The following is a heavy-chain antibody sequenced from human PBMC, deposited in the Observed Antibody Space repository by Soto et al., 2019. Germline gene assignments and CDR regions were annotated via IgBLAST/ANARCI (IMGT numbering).Heavy chain of an antibody. CDR1: GFMFSSYG. V-gene: IGHV3-33*01. J-gene: IGHJ6*02. Sequence: VQLVESGGGVVQPGRSLRLSCAASGFMFSSYGMHWVRQAPGKGLEWVAVIWYDGSNDDYVDSVKGRFTISRDNSNNMLYLEMNRLRAEDTAIYYCTRGYCSSYSCYGAAMDVWGQGTTITVA. CDR3: TRGYCSSYSCYGAAMDV. D-gene: IGHD2-2*01. CDR2: IWYDGSND.